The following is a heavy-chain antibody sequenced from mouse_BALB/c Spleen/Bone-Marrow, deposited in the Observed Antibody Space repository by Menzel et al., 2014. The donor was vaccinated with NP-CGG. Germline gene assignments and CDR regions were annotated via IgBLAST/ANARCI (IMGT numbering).Heavy chain of an antibody. CDR3: ASYCYGSSSFAY. J-gene: IGHJ3*01. D-gene: IGHD1-1*01. Sequence: VHVKQSGAELVKPGASVKLSCTASGFNIKDTYMHWVKQRPEQGLEWIGRIDPANGNTKYDPKFQGKATITADTSSNTAYLQLSSLTSEDTAVYYCASYCYGSSSFAYWGQGTLVTVSA. V-gene: IGHV14-3*02. CDR1: GFNIKDTY. CDR2: IDPANGNT.